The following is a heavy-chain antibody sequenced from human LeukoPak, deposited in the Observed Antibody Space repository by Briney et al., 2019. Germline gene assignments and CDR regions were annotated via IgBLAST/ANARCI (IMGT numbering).Heavy chain of an antibody. D-gene: IGHD6-25*01. CDR3: AKVFSGAGLYYYYMDV. Sequence: PGGSLRLSCAASGFTFSSYAMSWVRQAPGKGLEWVSGISGSGGSTYYADSVKGRFTISRDNSKNTLYLQMNSLRAEVTAVYYCAKVFSGAGLYYYYMDVWGKGTTVTVSS. J-gene: IGHJ6*03. CDR2: ISGSGGST. V-gene: IGHV3-23*01. CDR1: GFTFSSYA.